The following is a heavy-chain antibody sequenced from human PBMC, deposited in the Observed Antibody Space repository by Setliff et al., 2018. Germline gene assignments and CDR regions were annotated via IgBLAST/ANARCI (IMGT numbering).Heavy chain of an antibody. Sequence: SETLFLTCAVYGGSFSGYYWSWIRQPPGKGLEWIGEINHSGSTKYNPSLKSRVTISVDTSKNQFSVKLSSVTAADTAVYYCARGLVTIFGVVIMSPPWFDPWGQGTLVTVS. D-gene: IGHD3-3*01. J-gene: IGHJ5*02. CDR3: ARGLVTIFGVVIMSPPWFDP. CDR2: INHSGST. CDR1: GGSFSGYY. V-gene: IGHV4-34*01.